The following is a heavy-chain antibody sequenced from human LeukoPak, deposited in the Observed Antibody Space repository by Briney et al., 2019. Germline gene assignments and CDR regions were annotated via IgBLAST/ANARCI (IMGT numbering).Heavy chain of an antibody. V-gene: IGHV3-7*03. CDR3: GKYGYSYRGNYFGMGV. CDR2: IKPDGSEK. D-gene: IGHD5-18*01. J-gene: IGHJ6*01. CDR1: GFILSDSG. Sequence: GRTLRLSCAASGFILSDSGMSWVRQAPGKEPEWVANIKPDGSEKYYADSVKGRFIISRDNAKNSLDLPVNSLRAADTAVYYCGKYGYSYRGNYFGMGVWGQGTTVTVAS.